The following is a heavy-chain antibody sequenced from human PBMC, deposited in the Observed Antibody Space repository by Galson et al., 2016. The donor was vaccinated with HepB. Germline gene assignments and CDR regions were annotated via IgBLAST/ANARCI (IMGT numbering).Heavy chain of an antibody. CDR3: ARGHRGQLVEAYDI. D-gene: IGHD6-6*01. CDR1: GGPFKSSA. V-gene: IGHV1-69*04. CDR2: ITPILGVP. Sequence: SVKVSCKASGGPFKSSAIRWLRQAPGQGLEWMGRITPILGVPDLAQKFQGRISFTADESTATAFMELSSLKSEDTAMYYCARGHRGQLVEAYDIWGQGTMVTVSA. J-gene: IGHJ3*02.